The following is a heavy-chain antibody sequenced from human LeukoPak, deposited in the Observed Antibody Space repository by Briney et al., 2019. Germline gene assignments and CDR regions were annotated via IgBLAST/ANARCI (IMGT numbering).Heavy chain of an antibody. Sequence: GGSLRLSCAASGFTFSSYAMSWVRQAPGKELVWVSRINGDGTTTNYADSVKGRFIISRDNAKNTLYLQMDSLRAEDTAVYYCARVPNCSGGSCYSWFDPWGQGTLVTVSS. V-gene: IGHV3-74*01. J-gene: IGHJ5*02. CDR3: ARVPNCSGGSCYSWFDP. CDR2: INGDGTTT. D-gene: IGHD2-15*01. CDR1: GFTFSSYA.